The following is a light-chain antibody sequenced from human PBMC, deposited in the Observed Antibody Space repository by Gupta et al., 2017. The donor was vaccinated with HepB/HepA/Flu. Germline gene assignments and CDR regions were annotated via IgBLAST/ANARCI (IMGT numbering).Light chain of an antibody. Sequence: QSVLTQPHSVSGTPGQRVTISCSGGRSNIGSNAVKWYQQLPEAAPKLLIHNNDQRPSGVPDRFSGSKSGTSASLAISGLQSEDEADYYCAAWDDSLNGLYVFGTGTKVTVL. J-gene: IGLJ1*01. V-gene: IGLV1-44*01. CDR3: AAWDDSLNGLYV. CDR1: RSNIGSNA. CDR2: NND.